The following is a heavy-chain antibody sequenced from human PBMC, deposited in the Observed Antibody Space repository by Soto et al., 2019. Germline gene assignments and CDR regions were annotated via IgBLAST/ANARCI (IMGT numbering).Heavy chain of an antibody. V-gene: IGHV4-31*03. CDR3: ARVSGSYWAY. Sequence: SETLSLTCTVSGGSISSGGYYWSWIRQHPGKGLEWIGYIYYSGSTYYNPSLKSRVTISVDTSKNQFSLKLSSVTAADTAVYYCARVSGSYWAYWGQGTLVTVSS. CDR1: GGSISSGGYY. CDR2: IYYSGST. D-gene: IGHD1-26*01. J-gene: IGHJ4*02.